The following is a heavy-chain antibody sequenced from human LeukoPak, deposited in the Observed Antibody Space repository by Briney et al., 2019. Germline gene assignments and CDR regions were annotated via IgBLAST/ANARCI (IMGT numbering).Heavy chain of an antibody. V-gene: IGHV1-46*01. CDR1: GGSFSGHG. CDR3: ARDRKDCSGGSCVSDWFDP. D-gene: IGHD2-15*01. J-gene: IGHJ5*02. CDR2: INPSGGST. Sequence: ASVKVSCKLSGGSFSGHGFSWVRQAPGQGLEWMGIINPSGGSTSYAQKFQGRVTMTRDTSTSTVYMELSSLRSEDTAVYYCARDRKDCSGGSCVSDWFDPWGQGTLVTVSS.